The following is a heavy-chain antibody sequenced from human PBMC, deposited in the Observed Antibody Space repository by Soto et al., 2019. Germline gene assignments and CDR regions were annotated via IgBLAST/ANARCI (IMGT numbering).Heavy chain of an antibody. CDR2: IYYSGRT. J-gene: IGHJ4*02. CDR1: GESISSSSYY. CDR3: ARQRTTVVTQAYFDN. Sequence: ETLSLTCIVSGESISSSSYYWGWIRQPPGKGLEWIGSIYYSGRTYYNPSFKSRVTISIDTSKNQFSLKLSSVTATDTAVYYCARQRTTVVTQAYFDNWGQGALVTVSS. V-gene: IGHV4-39*01. D-gene: IGHD2-21*02.